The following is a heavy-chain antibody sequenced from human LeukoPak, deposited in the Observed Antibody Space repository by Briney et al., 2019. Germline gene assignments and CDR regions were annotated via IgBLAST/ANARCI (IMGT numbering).Heavy chain of an antibody. CDR3: ARDKEAAVDFWSGYYPL. V-gene: IGHV3-21*01. CDR1: GFTFSSYS. CDR2: ISSSSSYI. Sequence: GGSLRLSCAASGFTFSSYSMNWVRQAPGKGLEWVSSISSSSSYIYYADSVKGRFTISRDNAKNSLYLQMNSLRAEDTAVYYCARDKEAAVDFWSGYYPLWGQGTLVTVSS. J-gene: IGHJ4*02. D-gene: IGHD3-3*01.